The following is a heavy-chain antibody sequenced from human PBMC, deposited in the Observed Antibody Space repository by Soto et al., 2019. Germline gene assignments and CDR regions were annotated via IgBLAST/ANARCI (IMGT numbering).Heavy chain of an antibody. V-gene: IGHV4-4*07. D-gene: IGHD3-10*01. CDR3: ARGGIQLSYAFDY. CDR1: GSSFSNFY. Sequence: LSLTCSVSGSSFSNFYWSWIRQPAGKGLEWIGRIYTSGATSYNPSLKSRVRMSVDTSQSQMSLSLTSVTAADTAVYYCARGGIQLSYAFDYWGQGILVTVSS. J-gene: IGHJ4*02. CDR2: IYTSGAT.